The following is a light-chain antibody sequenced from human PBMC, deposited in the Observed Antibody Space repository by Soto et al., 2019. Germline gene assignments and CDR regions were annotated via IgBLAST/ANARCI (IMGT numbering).Light chain of an antibody. CDR2: DTS. J-gene: IGKJ1*01. CDR3: QQRSNWPPWT. Sequence: EIVLTQSPATLSLSPGERATLSCRASQSVSSYLAWYQQNPGQAPRLLIYDTSNRAPGIPARFSGSGSGTDFTLTISSLEPEDFAVYYCQQRSNWPPWTFGQGTKVEFK. V-gene: IGKV3-11*01. CDR1: QSVSSY.